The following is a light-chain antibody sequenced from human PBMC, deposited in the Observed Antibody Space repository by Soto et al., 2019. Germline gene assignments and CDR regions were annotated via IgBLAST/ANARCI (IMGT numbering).Light chain of an antibody. CDR1: QGIATS. CDR3: QQGNSFPRT. J-gene: IGKJ4*01. V-gene: IGKV1-12*01. CDR2: GAS. Sequence: DLQMTQSPSSVSASVGDRVTITCRASQGIATSLAWYQQKPGKAPKLLIFGASSLQSGVPLRFSGSGSGTDFTLTISSLQPEDFATYYCQQGNSFPRTFGGGTKVEIK.